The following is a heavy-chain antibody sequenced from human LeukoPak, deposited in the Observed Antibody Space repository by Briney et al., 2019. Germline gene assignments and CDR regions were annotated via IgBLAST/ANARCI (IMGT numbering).Heavy chain of an antibody. CDR1: GITLRSYW. CDR2: INSDGSST. V-gene: IGHV3-74*01. J-gene: IGHJ4*02. Sequence: GSLRLSCAASGITLRSYWMQLVRQAPGEGLVWVSRINSDGSSTIHADSVKGRFTISRDNAKNTLYLQMNSLRAEDTAVYYCAREVYSSGWSSFDYWGQGTLVTVSS. CDR3: AREVYSSGWSSFDY. D-gene: IGHD6-19*01.